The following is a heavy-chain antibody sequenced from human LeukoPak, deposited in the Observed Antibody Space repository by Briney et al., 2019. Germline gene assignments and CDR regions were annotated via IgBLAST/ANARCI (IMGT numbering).Heavy chain of an antibody. D-gene: IGHD5-18*01. J-gene: IGHJ4*02. CDR1: GGSFSGYY. CDR2: INHSGST. Sequence: SETLSLTCAVYGGSFSGYYWSWIRQPPGKGLEWIGEINHSGSTNYNPSLKSRVTISVDKSKNQFSLKLSSVTAADTAAYYCARGVGYSYGYFFDYWGQGTLVTVSS. V-gene: IGHV4-34*01. CDR3: ARGVGYSYGYFFDY.